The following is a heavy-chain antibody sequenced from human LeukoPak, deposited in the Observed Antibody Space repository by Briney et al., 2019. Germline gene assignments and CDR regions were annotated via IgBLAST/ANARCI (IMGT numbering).Heavy chain of an antibody. V-gene: IGHV3-23*01. D-gene: IGHD3-22*01. CDR2: ISDSGGRT. Sequence: SGETLRLSCAASGFTFSSYGMSWVRQAPGKGLEWVSAISDSGGRTFYADSVKGRLTISGDNSKNTLYLQINSLRAEDTAVYYCAKDSYDTSIWGQGTLVTVSA. J-gene: IGHJ4*02. CDR1: GFTFSSYG. CDR3: AKDSYDTSI.